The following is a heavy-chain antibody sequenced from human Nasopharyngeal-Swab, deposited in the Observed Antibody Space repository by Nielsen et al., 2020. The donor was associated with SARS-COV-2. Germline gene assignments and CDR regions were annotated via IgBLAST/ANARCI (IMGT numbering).Heavy chain of an antibody. CDR2: IYYPGST. Sequence: SETLSLTCTVPGDSISTHYWSWIRQPPGKGLEWIGYIYYPGSTNYNPSLRSRVTISIDTSKNQLSLKLSSVTAADTAVYYCARLFGPFWSAYYFDYWGRGTLVTVSS. D-gene: IGHD3-3*01. V-gene: IGHV4-59*08. CDR3: ARLFGPFWSAYYFDY. CDR1: GDSISTHY. J-gene: IGHJ4*02.